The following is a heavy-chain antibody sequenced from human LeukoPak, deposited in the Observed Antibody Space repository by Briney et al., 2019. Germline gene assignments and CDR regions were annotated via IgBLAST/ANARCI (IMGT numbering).Heavy chain of an antibody. Sequence: KPSATLSLTCSVSGGSISSGSYYWSWIRQPAGKGLEWIWRIYTSGSTNYNPSLKSRVTISVDTSKNQFSLKLSSVTAADTAVYYCARGGLRYSNWFDPWGQGTLVTVSS. D-gene: IGHD3-9*01. J-gene: IGHJ5*02. CDR1: GGSISSGSYY. V-gene: IGHV4-61*02. CDR2: IYTSGST. CDR3: ARGGLRYSNWFDP.